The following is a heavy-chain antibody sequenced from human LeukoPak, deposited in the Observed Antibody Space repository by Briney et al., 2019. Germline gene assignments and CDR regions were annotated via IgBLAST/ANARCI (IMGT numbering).Heavy chain of an antibody. D-gene: IGHD6-13*01. CDR1: GGSISSSSYY. J-gene: IGHJ4*02. Sequence: SETLSLTCTVSGGSISSSSYYWGWIRQPPGKGLEWIGSIYYSGSTYYNPSLKSRVTISVDTSKNQFSLKLSSVTAADTAVYYCARVSQQQLALDYWGQGTLVTVSS. CDR2: IYYSGST. CDR3: ARVSQQQLALDY. V-gene: IGHV4-39*07.